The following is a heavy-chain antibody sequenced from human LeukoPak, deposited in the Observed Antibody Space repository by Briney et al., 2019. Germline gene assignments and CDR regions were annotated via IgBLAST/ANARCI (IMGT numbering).Heavy chain of an antibody. CDR2: INPNSGGT. J-gene: IGHJ6*02. CDR1: GYTFTGYY. CDR3: ASLAYSGVRATLIDYYYYGMDV. V-gene: IGHV1-2*02. Sequence: ASVKVSCKASGYTFTGYYMHWVRQNPGQGLECMGWINPNSGGTNYAQNFQGRVSMTRDTSICTAYMELSRLRSDDTAVYYCASLAYSGVRATLIDYYYYGMDVWGQGTTVTVSS. D-gene: IGHD1-26*01.